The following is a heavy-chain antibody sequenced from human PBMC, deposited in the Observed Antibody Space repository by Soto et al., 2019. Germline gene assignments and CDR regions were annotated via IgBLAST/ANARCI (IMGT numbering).Heavy chain of an antibody. V-gene: IGHV3-7*01. D-gene: IGHD1-1*01. Sequence: EVQLVESGGGLVQPGGSLRLSCAASGFTFSSYWMSWVRQAPGKGLEWVANIKQDGSEKYYVDSVKGRFTISRDNAKNSLYLQMNSLRAEDTAVYYCASVIYKYYFDYWGQGTLATVSS. CDR2: IKQDGSEK. J-gene: IGHJ4*02. CDR1: GFTFSSYW. CDR3: ASVIYKYYFDY.